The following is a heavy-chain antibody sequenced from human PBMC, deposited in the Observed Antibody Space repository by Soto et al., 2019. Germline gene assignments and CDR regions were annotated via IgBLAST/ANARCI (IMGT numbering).Heavy chain of an antibody. CDR1: GFTFSTYI. Sequence: QVQLVESGGGVVQPERSLGLSCAASGFTFSTYIMHWVRQAPGKGLEWVAVISYDGNNKYYADSAKGRFTISRDNSKNTLYLQMNSLRPEDTGVYYCARSSTVTTVYNWGQGTLVTVSS. D-gene: IGHD4-17*01. CDR3: ARSSTVTTVYN. V-gene: IGHV3-30-3*01. J-gene: IGHJ4*02. CDR2: ISYDGNNK.